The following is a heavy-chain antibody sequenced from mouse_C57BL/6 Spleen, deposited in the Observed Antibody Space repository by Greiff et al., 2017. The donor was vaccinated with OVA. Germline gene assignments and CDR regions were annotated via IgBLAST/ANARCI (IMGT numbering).Heavy chain of an antibody. D-gene: IGHD1-1*01. J-gene: IGHJ2*01. Sequence: VQLQHSGAELVKPGASVKMSCKASGYTFTSYWITWVKQRPGQGLEWIGDIYPGSGSTNYNEKFKSKATLTVDTSSSTAYMQLSSLTSEDSAVYYCARNYYGSSWYFDYWGQGTTLTVSS. CDR2: IYPGSGST. CDR3: ARNYYGSSWYFDY. CDR1: GYTFTSYW. V-gene: IGHV1-55*01.